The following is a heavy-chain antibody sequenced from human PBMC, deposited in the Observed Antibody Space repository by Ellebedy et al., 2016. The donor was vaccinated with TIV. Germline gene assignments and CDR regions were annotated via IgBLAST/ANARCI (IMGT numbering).Heavy chain of an antibody. Sequence: GESLKISCAASGFTFTNYWMHWVRQAPGKGLMWVSSVNSDGRGPRYAESVKGRFTISRDNAKKTVELQMSSLSDEDTAVYFCTRDDVSYGMEVWGQGTTVIVSS. CDR3: TRDDVSYGMEV. J-gene: IGHJ6*02. V-gene: IGHV3-74*01. CDR2: VNSDGRGP. CDR1: GFTFTNYW.